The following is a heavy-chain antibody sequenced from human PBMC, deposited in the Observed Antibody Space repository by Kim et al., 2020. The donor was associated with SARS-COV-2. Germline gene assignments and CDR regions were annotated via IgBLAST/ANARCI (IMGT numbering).Heavy chain of an antibody. D-gene: IGHD3-3*01. CDR1: GGTFSSYA. Sequence: SVKVSCKASGGTFSSYAISWVRQAPGQGLEWMGGIIPIFGTANYAQKFQGRVTITADESTSTAYMELSSLRSEDTAVYYCARVWTSTSAYGMDVWAKGPRSPSP. J-gene: IGHJ6*02. CDR3: ARVWTSTSAYGMDV. CDR2: IIPIFGTA. V-gene: IGHV1-69*13.